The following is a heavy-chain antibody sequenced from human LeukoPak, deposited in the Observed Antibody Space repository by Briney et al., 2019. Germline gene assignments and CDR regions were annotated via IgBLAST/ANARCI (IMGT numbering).Heavy chain of an antibody. D-gene: IGHD3-22*01. CDR1: GGSISSYY. CDR2: IYYSGST. CDR3: ASRLYYYDSSGYFPFDY. Sequence: SETLSLTCTVSGGSISSYYWSWIRQPPGKGLEWIGYIYYSGSTNYNPSLKSRVTISVDTSKNQFSLKLSSVTAADTAVYYCASRLYYYDSSGYFPFDYWGQGTLVTVSS. V-gene: IGHV4-59*01. J-gene: IGHJ4*02.